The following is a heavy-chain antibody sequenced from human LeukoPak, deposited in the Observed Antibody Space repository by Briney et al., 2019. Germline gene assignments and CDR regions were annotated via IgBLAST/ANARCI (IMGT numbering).Heavy chain of an antibody. J-gene: IGHJ4*02. CDR1: GFTFGDYA. CDR3: AASSKWPGHLAY. V-gene: IGHV3-49*03. D-gene: IGHD6-19*01. Sequence: GGSLRLSCTASGFTFGDYAMSWFRQAPGKGLEWVGLIRSKAFGETTEHAASVKGRFTISRDDSKSIAYLQMNSLKAEDTAVYYCAASSKWPGHLAYWGQGTLVTVSS. CDR2: IRSKAFGETT.